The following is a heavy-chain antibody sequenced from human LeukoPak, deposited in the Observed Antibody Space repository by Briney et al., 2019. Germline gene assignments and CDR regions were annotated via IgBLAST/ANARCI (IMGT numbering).Heavy chain of an antibody. CDR1: GFTFNIYE. V-gene: IGHV3-48*03. CDR3: AKEDIAGNGFPFDS. D-gene: IGHD5-12*01. J-gene: IGHJ4*02. Sequence: GGSLRLSCAASGFTFNIYEMNWVSQAQGKGPEWISYISSSGRSIYYADSVKGRFTISRDNAKNSVYLQMNSLRVEDTAIYYCAKEDIAGNGFPFDSWGQGTMVTVSS. CDR2: ISSSGRSI.